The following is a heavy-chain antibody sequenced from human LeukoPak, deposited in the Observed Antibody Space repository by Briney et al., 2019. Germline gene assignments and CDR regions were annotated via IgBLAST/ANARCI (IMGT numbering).Heavy chain of an antibody. CDR2: ISAYNGNT. CDR3: ARGIGRLAAAGSGGLDY. J-gene: IGHJ4*02. V-gene: IGHV1-18*01. CDR1: GYTFTSYG. D-gene: IGHD6-13*01. Sequence: ASVKVSCKASGYTFTSYGISWVRQAPGQGLEWMGWISAYNGNTNYAQKLQGRVTVTTDTSTSTAYMELRSLRSDDTAVYYCARGIGRLAAAGSGGLDYWGQGTLVTVSS.